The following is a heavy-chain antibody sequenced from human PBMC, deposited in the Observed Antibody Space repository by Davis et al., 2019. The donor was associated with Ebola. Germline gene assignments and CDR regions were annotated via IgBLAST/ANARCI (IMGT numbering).Heavy chain of an antibody. J-gene: IGHJ6*02. CDR1: GLTFDDYA. D-gene: IGHD2-2*01. CDR3: AKDMRSWTDCSSTSCYSGMDV. CDR2: ISWNSGSI. Sequence: PGGSLRLSCAASGLTFDDYAMHWVRQAPGKGLEWVSGISWNSGSIGYADSVKGRFTISRDNAKNSLYLQMNSLRAEDTALYYCAKDMRSWTDCSSTSCYSGMDVWGQGTTVTVSS. V-gene: IGHV3-9*01.